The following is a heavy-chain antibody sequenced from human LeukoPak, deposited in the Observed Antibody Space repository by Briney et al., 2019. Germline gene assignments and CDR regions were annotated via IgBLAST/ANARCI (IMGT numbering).Heavy chain of an antibody. D-gene: IGHD6-13*01. Sequence: QAGGSLRLSCAASGFTFDDYGMSWVRHAPGKGLEWVSVISWNGGSTGYADSVKGRFTISRDNAKNSLYLQMNSLRAEDTALYYCARDPIVEQQPPEYYFDYWGQGTLVTVSS. CDR1: GFTFDDYG. CDR3: ARDPIVEQQPPEYYFDY. CDR2: ISWNGGST. V-gene: IGHV3-20*04. J-gene: IGHJ4*02.